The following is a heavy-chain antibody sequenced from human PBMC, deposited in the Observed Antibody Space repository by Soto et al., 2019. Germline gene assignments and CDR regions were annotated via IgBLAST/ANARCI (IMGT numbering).Heavy chain of an antibody. CDR1: GGSISSYY. CDR2: IHYSGST. V-gene: IGHV4-59*12. J-gene: IGHJ4*02. Sequence: SETLSLTCTVSGGSISSYYWSWIRQPPGKGLEWIGYIHYSGSTNYNPSLKSRVTISVDTSKNQFSLKLSSVTAADTAVYYCAKCITALGPIDYWGQGTLVTVSS. D-gene: IGHD6-6*01. CDR3: AKCITALGPIDY.